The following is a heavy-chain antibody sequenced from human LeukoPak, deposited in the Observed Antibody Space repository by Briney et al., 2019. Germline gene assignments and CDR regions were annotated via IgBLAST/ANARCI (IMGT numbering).Heavy chain of an antibody. J-gene: IGHJ4*02. CDR3: ARDRLGSSSRGFDY. CDR1: GGTFSCYA. V-gene: IGHV1-69*13. D-gene: IGHD6-13*01. Sequence: SVKVSCKASGGTFSCYAISWVRQAPGQGLEWMGGIIPIFGTANYAQKFQGRVTITADESTSTAYMELSSLRSEDTAVYYCARDRLGSSSRGFDYWGQGTLVTVSS. CDR2: IIPIFGTA.